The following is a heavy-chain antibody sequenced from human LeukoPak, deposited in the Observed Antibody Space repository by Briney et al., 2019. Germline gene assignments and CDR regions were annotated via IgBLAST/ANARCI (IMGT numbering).Heavy chain of an antibody. Sequence: PGGSLRLSCAASGFTFSSSAMSWVRQVPGKGLEWVSGISASGGSTSYADSVRGRFTISRDNSKNTLYVQMNSLRDEDTAVYYCARPQSSSGYYWPFDDWGQGTLVTVSS. CDR2: ISASGGST. J-gene: IGHJ4*02. CDR1: GFTFSSSA. V-gene: IGHV3-23*01. CDR3: ARPQSSSGYYWPFDD. D-gene: IGHD3-22*01.